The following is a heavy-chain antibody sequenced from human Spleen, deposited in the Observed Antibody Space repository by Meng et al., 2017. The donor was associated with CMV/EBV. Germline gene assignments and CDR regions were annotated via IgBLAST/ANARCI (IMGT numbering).Heavy chain of an antibody. D-gene: IGHD3-3*01. Sequence: LSGGASGFRVSETWMHWVRQAPGKGLVWVSRVHSDGSNAIYADSVKGRFTISRDNAKNTVYLQMNSLRADDTAVYYCARDYYYTIDYWGQGTLVTVSS. CDR2: VHSDGSNA. CDR1: GFRVSETW. V-gene: IGHV3-74*01. CDR3: ARDYYYTIDY. J-gene: IGHJ4*02.